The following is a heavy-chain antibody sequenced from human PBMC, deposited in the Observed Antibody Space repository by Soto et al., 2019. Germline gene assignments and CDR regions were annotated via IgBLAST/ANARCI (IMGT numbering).Heavy chain of an antibody. Sequence: ASVKVSCKASGYTFTNFGVTWVRRAPGQGLEWMGWISAYTDTPNYAQKFQGRVTMTIDTSTSTAYMDLRSLTSDDTAVYYCARALQGVEPWFHTCGDGTLVTVSS. J-gene: IGHJ5*01. CDR1: GYTFTNFG. D-gene: IGHD4-4*01. V-gene: IGHV1-18*01. CDR3: ARALQGVEPWFHT. CDR2: ISAYTDTP.